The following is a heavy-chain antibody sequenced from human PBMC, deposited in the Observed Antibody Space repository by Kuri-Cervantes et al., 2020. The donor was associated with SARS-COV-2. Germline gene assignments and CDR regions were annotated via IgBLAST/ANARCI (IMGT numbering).Heavy chain of an antibody. CDR3: AKEEYYHFRSGYGSFDP. D-gene: IGHD3-3*01. Sequence: SETLSLTCTVSGGSISSSSYYWGWLRQPPGKGLEWFGSTYYSGSTYYNPSLKSRVTISVETSKNQFSLKLSAVTAADTAVYYCAKEEYYHFRSGYGSFDPWGQGTLVTVPS. CDR2: TYYSGST. CDR1: GGSISSSSYY. J-gene: IGHJ5*02. V-gene: IGHV4-39*02.